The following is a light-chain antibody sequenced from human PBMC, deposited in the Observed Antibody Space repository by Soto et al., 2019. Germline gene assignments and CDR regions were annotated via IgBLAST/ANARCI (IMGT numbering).Light chain of an antibody. J-gene: IGKJ1*01. CDR1: QSVSSSY. CDR2: GAS. CDR3: QQYDNWPWT. V-gene: IGKV3-20*01. Sequence: EIVLTQSPGTLSLSPWERATLSCRASQSVSSSYLAWYQQKPGQAPRLLIYGASSRATGIPDRFSGSGSGTDFTLTISRLEPEDFAVYYCQQYDNWPWTFGRGTKVDIK.